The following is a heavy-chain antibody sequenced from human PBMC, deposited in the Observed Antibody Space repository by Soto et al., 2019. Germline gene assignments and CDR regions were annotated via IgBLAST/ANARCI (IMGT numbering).Heavy chain of an antibody. CDR3: AGGVRFDY. Sequence: QVQLVQSGAEVKKPGSSVKVSCKASGGTFSNFAISWVRQAPGQGLEWMGGIIPVFGTTNYAQNFQGRVTISAHASTSTAYMERSSLRSEDPDVYYCAGGVRFDYWGQGTLVTVSS. CDR2: IIPVFGTT. V-gene: IGHV1-69*12. J-gene: IGHJ4*02. CDR1: GGTFSNFA.